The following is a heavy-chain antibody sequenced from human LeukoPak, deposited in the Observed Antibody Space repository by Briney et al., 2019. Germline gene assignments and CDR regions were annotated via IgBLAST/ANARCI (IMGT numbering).Heavy chain of an antibody. CDR2: IYYSGST. J-gene: IGHJ5*02. CDR1: GGSISSSSYY. D-gene: IGHD1-26*01. V-gene: IGHV4-39*01. Sequence: SETLSLTCTVSGGSISSSSYYWGWIRQPPGKGLEWSGSIYYSGSTYYNPSLKSRVTISVDTSKNQFSLKLSSVTAADTAVYYCARGETDDIVGATNWFDPWGQGTLVTVSS. CDR3: ARGETDDIVGATNWFDP.